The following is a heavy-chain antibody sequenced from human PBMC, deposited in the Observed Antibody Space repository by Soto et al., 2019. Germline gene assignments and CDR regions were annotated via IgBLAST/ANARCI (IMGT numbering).Heavy chain of an antibody. V-gene: IGHV3-30-3*01. Sequence: GGSLRLSCAASGFTFSSYAMHWVRQAPGKGLEWVAVISYDGSNKYYADSVKGRFTISRDNSKNTLYLQMNSLRAEDTAVYYCARALRYFDWLGYWGQGTLVTVSS. CDR1: GFTFSSYA. CDR2: ISYDGSNK. CDR3: ARALRYFDWLGY. J-gene: IGHJ4*02. D-gene: IGHD3-9*01.